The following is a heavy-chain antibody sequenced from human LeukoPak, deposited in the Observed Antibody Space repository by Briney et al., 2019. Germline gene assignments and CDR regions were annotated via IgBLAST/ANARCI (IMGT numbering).Heavy chain of an antibody. J-gene: IGHJ4*02. Sequence: GGSLRLSCAASGFTFSSYAMSWVRQAPGKGLEWVTAISGSGGSTYYADSVKGRFTISRDNSKNTLYLQMNSLRAEDTAVYYCAKGGYCTNGVCYELDYWGQGTLVTVSS. D-gene: IGHD2-8*01. CDR1: GFTFSSYA. CDR2: ISGSGGST. CDR3: AKGGYCTNGVCYELDY. V-gene: IGHV3-23*01.